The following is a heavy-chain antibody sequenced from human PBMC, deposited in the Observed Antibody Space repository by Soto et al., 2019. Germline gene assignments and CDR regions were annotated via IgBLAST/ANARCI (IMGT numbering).Heavy chain of an antibody. D-gene: IGHD3-16*02. CDR3: ARARANDYVWGSYRYYFDY. Sequence: PSETLSLTCAVYGGSFSGYYWSWIRQPPGKGLEWIGEINHSGSTNYNPSLKSRVTISVDTSKNQFSLKLSSVTAADTTVYYCARARANDYVWGSYRYYFDYWGQGTLVTVS. J-gene: IGHJ4*02. V-gene: IGHV4-34*01. CDR1: GGSFSGYY. CDR2: INHSGST.